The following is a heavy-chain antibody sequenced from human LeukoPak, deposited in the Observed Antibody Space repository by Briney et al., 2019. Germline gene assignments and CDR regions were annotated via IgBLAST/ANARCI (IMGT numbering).Heavy chain of an antibody. D-gene: IGHD3-22*01. J-gene: IGHJ4*02. V-gene: IGHV5-10-1*01. CDR3: ARPLDSSAYYPDY. CDR2: IDPTDSYT. Sequence: GESLRISCKASGYSFTSYWIFWVRQMPGKGLEWMGRIDPTDSYTYYSPSFQGHVAISADKSISTAYLQGSSLKPSDTAMYYCARPLDSSAYYPDYWGQGTLVTVSS. CDR1: GYSFTSYW.